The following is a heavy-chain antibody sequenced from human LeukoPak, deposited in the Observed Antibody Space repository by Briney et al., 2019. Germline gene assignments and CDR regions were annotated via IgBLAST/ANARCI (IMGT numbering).Heavy chain of an antibody. V-gene: IGHV4-31*11. D-gene: IGHD3-3*01. CDR3: ARGVSYYDFWSGYYSPYWFDP. CDR1: GGSISSVNSS. Sequence: SETLSLTCAVSGGSISSVNSSWTWVRQPPGEGLEWIGYIYYSGSTYYNPSLKSRVTISVDTSKNQFSLKLSSVTAADTAVYYCARGVSYYDFWSGYYSPYWFDPWGQGTLVTVSS. J-gene: IGHJ5*02. CDR2: IYYSGST.